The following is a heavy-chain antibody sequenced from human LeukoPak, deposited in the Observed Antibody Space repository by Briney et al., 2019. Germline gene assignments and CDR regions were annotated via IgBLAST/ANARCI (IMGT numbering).Heavy chain of an antibody. D-gene: IGHD6-13*01. CDR2: ISGSGGST. CDR3: AKEGSISWYEDYFDY. CDR1: GFTFSSYA. J-gene: IGHJ4*02. Sequence: GASLRLSCAASGFTFSSYAMSWVRQAPGKGLEWGSAISGSGGSTYCADSVKGRFTISRDNSKNTLYLQMNSLRAEDTAVYYCAKEGSISWYEDYFDYWGQGTLVTVSS. V-gene: IGHV3-23*01.